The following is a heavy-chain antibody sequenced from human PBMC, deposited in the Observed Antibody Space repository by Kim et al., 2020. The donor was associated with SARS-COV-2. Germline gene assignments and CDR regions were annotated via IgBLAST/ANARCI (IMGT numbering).Heavy chain of an antibody. J-gene: IGHJ6*02. CDR1: GFSLNTYW. V-gene: IGHV3-74*01. D-gene: IGHD5-18*01. CDR3: ARDPDQHGYSWMDV. CDR2: IRSDGSST. Sequence: GGSLRLSCAASGFSLNTYWMHWVRQAPGKGLVWVSRIRSDGSSTAYADSVKGRFTISRDNAKNTLSLQMNSLRAEDTAVYYCARDPDQHGYSWMDVWG.